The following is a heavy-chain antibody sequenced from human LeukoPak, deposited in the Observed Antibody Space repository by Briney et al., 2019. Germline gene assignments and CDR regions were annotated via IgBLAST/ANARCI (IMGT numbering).Heavy chain of an antibody. D-gene: IGHD3-10*01. Sequence: GGSLRLSCAASGFTFSSYGMHWVRQAPGKGLEWVAFIRYDGSNKYYADSVKGRFTIPRDNSKNTLYLQMNSLRAEDTAVYYCARGPTERTMVRGVNFDYWGQGTLVTVSS. CDR3: ARGPTERTMVRGVNFDY. J-gene: IGHJ4*02. CDR2: IRYDGSNK. CDR1: GFTFSSYG. V-gene: IGHV3-30*02.